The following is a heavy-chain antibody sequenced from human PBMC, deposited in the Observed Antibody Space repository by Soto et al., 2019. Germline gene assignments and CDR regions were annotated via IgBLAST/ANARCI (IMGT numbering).Heavy chain of an antibody. V-gene: IGHV4-38-2*01. CDR2: IYRSGTT. D-gene: IGHD1-26*01. CDR3: ARTHSGSYYSVFNY. Sequence: SETLSLTCVVSNFSISSGYYWGWIRQSPGKGLEWIASIYRSGTTSYNPSLKSRVTISVDPSKNQFSLMLAAVTAADTAVYYCARTHSGSYYSVFNYWGRGSLVTVSS. J-gene: IGHJ4*02. CDR1: NFSISSGYY.